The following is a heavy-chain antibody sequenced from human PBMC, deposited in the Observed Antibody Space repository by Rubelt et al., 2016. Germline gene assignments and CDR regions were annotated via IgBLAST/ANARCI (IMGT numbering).Heavy chain of an antibody. V-gene: IGHV1-46*01. D-gene: IGHD4-17*01. J-gene: IGHJ4*02. CDR3: AREQETTVTMEGVLGY. CDR1: GYTFTSYY. Sequence: QVQLVQSGAEVKKPGASVKVSCKASGYTFTSYYMHWVRQAPGQGPEWMGIINPSGGSTSSAQKFHGRVTWTRESSTSTVYMELSSLRSEDTAVYYCAREQETTVTMEGVLGYWGQGTLVTVSS. CDR2: INPSGGST.